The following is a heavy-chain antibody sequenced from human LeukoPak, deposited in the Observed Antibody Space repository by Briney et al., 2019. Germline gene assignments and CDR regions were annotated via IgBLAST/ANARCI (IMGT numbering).Heavy chain of an antibody. CDR2: IIPIFGTA. CDR1: GGTFSSYA. Sequence: ASVKVSCKASGGTFSSYAISWVRQAPGQGLEWMGGIIPIFGTANYAQKFQGRVTITADESTSTAYMELSRLRSDDTAVYYCARDLAVVPADRGAFDIWGQGTMVTVSS. J-gene: IGHJ3*02. CDR3: ARDLAVVPADRGAFDI. V-gene: IGHV1-69*13. D-gene: IGHD2-2*01.